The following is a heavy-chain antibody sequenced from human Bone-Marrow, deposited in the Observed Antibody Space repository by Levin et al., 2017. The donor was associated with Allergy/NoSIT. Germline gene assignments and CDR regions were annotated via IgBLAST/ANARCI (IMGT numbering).Heavy chain of an antibody. V-gene: IGHV4-61*02. CDR2: IYSSGRT. CDR1: GGSMTRGYYY. D-gene: IGHD3-10*01. Sequence: SETLSLTCTFSGGSMTRGYYYWSWIRQPAGKGLEWIGRIYSSGRTNYNPSLESRVTVSADTSKNQFSLRLSSVTAADTAVYYCASGGSYDAFDIWGQGTMVTVSS. J-gene: IGHJ3*02. CDR3: ASGGSYDAFDI.